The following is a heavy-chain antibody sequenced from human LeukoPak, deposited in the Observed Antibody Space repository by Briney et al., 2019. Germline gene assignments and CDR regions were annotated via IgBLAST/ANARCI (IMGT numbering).Heavy chain of an antibody. CDR3: AREGPIVGATHLVGY. Sequence: ASVKVSCKASGYTFTDYYMHWVRQAPGQGLEWMGWINPNSGGTNYAQKFQGRVTMTRDTSISTAYMELGRLRSDDTAVYYCAREGPIVGATHLVGYWGQGTLVTVSS. V-gene: IGHV1-2*02. D-gene: IGHD1-26*01. CDR1: GYTFTDYY. J-gene: IGHJ4*02. CDR2: INPNSGGT.